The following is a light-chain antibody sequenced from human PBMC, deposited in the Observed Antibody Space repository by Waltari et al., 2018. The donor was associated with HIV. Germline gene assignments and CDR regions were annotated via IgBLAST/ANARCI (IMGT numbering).Light chain of an antibody. CDR3: QQRSNGPLT. V-gene: IGKV3-11*01. J-gene: IGKJ4*02. Sequence: EIVLTQSPATLSLSPGERATLSCRASQRVSSYLAWDQPKPGQAPRLLIFDASYGATGIPARCRGSGSGTDFSLTIGSLEPEDFAVYCCQQRSNGPLTFGGGTKVEIK. CDR1: QRVSSY. CDR2: DAS.